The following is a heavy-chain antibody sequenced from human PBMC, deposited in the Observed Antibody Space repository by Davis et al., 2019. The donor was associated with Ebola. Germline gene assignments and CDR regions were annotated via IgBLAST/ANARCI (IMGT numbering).Heavy chain of an antibody. D-gene: IGHD5-24*01. CDR2: IKQDGSEK. V-gene: IGHV3-7*04. J-gene: IGHJ4*02. CDR1: GFSVSTNY. CDR3: ARGWVDY. Sequence: GESLKISCAVSGFSVSTNYMSWVRQAPGKGLEWVANIKQDGSEKYYVDSVKGRFTISRDNAKNSLYLQMNSLRAEDTAVYYCARGWVDYWGQGTLVTVSS.